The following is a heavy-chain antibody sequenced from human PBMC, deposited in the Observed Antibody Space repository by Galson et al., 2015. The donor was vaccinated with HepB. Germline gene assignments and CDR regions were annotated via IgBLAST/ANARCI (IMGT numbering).Heavy chain of an antibody. V-gene: IGHV3-30*18. CDR2: ISYDGSNK. CDR1: GFTFSSYG. Sequence: SLRLSCAASGFTFSSYGMHWVRQAPGKGLEWVAVISYDGSNKYYADSVKDRFTISRDNSKNTLYLQMNSLRAEDTAVYYCAKVSHSSGWYWYFDYWGQGTLVTVSS. CDR3: AKVSHSSGWYWYFDY. D-gene: IGHD6-19*01. J-gene: IGHJ4*02.